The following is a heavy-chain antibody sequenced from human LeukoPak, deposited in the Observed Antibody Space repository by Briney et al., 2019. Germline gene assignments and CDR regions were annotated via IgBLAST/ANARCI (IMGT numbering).Heavy chain of an antibody. V-gene: IGHV3-23*01. Sequence: PGGSLRLSCAASGFTFSSYAMSWVRQAPGKGLEWVSAISGSGGSTYYADSVKGRFTISRGNSKNALYLQMNSLRAEDTAVYYCAKDCGTSCYSWFDPWGQGTLVTVSS. CDR2: ISGSGGST. CDR1: GFTFSSYA. D-gene: IGHD2-2*02. CDR3: AKDCGTSCYSWFDP. J-gene: IGHJ5*02.